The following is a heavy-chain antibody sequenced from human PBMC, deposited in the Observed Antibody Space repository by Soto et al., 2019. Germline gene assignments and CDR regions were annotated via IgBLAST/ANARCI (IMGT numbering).Heavy chain of an antibody. CDR2: MNPNSGNT. J-gene: IGHJ6*02. CDR1: GYTFTSYD. CDR3: AAEKTSCGMDV. V-gene: IGHV1-8*01. Sequence: QVQLVQSGAEVKKPGASVKVSCKASGYTFTSYDINWVRQATGQGLEWMGWMNPNSGNTGYAQKFQGRVTMTRNTAXSTXYMELSSLRSEXXXVYYCAAEKTSCGMDVWGQATTVTV.